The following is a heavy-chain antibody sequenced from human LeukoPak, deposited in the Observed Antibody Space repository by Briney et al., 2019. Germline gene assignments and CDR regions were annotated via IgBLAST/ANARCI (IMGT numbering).Heavy chain of an antibody. J-gene: IGHJ4*02. CDR1: GYSFTSYW. Sequence: GESLKISCKGSGYSFTSYWIGWVRQMPGKGLEWMGTIYPGDSDTRYSPSFQGQVTISADKSISTAYLQWSSLKASDTAMYYCARHPPVYDSSGSPDYWGQGTLVTVSS. CDR3: ARHPPVYDSSGSPDY. V-gene: IGHV5-51*01. CDR2: IYPGDSDT. D-gene: IGHD3-22*01.